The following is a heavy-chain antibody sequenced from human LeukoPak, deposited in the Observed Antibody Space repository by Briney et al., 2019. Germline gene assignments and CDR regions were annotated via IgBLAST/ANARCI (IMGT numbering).Heavy chain of an antibody. Sequence: GGSLRLSCAASGFTFSSYEMNWVRQAPGKGLEWVSYISSSGSTIYYADSVKGRFTISRDNAKNSLYLQMNSLRAEDTAVYYCARDLEVVTARTSDWGQGTLVTVSS. CDR2: ISSSGSTI. D-gene: IGHD2-21*02. J-gene: IGHJ4*02. V-gene: IGHV3-48*03. CDR3: ARDLEVVTARTSD. CDR1: GFTFSSYE.